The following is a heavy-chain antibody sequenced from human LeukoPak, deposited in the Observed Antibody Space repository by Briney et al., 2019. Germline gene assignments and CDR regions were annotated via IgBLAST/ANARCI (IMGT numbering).Heavy chain of an antibody. J-gene: IGHJ4*02. D-gene: IGHD6-13*01. CDR1: GFTFSSYA. CDR2: ISYDGSNK. V-gene: IGHV3-30*04. Sequence: PGGSLRLSCAASGFTFSSYAMHWVRQAPGKGLEWVAVISYDGSNKYYADSVKGRFTISRDNSKNTLYLQMNSLRAEDTAVYYCARGAGTVSRIIYYFDYWGQGTLVTVPS. CDR3: ARGAGTVSRIIYYFDY.